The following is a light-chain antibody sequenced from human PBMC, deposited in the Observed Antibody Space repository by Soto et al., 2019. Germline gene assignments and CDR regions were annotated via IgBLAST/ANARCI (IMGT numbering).Light chain of an antibody. J-gene: IGLJ2*01. CDR3: SSYTSSSTLDLV. CDR1: SSDVGGYNY. CDR2: DGS. V-gene: IGLV2-14*01. Sequence: QSVLTQPASVSGSPGQSITISCTGTSSDVGGYNYVSWYQQHPGKAPKLMIYDGSNRPSGVSNRFSGSKSGNTASLTISGLRAEDEADYYCSSYTSSSTLDLVFGGGAKLTVL.